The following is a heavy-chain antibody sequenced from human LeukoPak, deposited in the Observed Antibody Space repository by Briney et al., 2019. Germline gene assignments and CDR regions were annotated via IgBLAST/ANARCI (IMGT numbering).Heavy chain of an antibody. Sequence: GSLRLSCAASGFTFSNAWMSWIRQPPGKGLEWIGYIYYSGSTNYNPSLKSRVTISVDTSKNQFSLKLSSVTAADTAVYYCARDDGGNSRGFDYWGQGTLVTVSS. V-gene: IGHV4-59*01. D-gene: IGHD4-23*01. CDR3: ARDDGGNSRGFDY. CDR2: IYYSGST. J-gene: IGHJ4*02. CDR1: GFTFSNAW.